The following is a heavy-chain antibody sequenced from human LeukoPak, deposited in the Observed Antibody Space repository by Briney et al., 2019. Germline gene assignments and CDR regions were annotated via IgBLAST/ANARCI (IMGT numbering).Heavy chain of an antibody. CDR1: GYTFTRYD. V-gene: IGHV1-8*01. J-gene: IGHJ4*02. D-gene: IGHD3-22*01. CDR2: MNPNSGNT. CDR3: ARAFYYDSSGYYYHFDY. Sequence: ASVKVSCKASGYTFTRYDINGGRQATGQGVERMGWMNPNSGNTGYAQKLQGRDTMTRTTSISTAYMELSSLRSEDTAVYYCARAFYYDSSGYYYHFDYWGQGTLVTVSS.